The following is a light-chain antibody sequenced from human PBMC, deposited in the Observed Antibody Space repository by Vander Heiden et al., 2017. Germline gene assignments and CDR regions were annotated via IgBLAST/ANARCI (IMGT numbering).Light chain of an antibody. CDR1: SSDVGSYNL. J-gene: IGLJ1*01. V-gene: IGLV2-23*02. CDR2: SVL. CDR3: CSYAGSSPSV. Sequence: QSALTQPASVSGSPGQAITISCTGTSSDVGSYNLVSSYHQHPANPPQLIIYSVLQRPSGVSNRFSGSKSRNTASLTISGLQADDEASYYCCSYAGSSPSVFGTGTKVTVL.